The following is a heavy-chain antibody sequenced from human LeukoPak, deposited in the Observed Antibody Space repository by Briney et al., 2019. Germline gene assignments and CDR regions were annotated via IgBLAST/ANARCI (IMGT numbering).Heavy chain of an antibody. D-gene: IGHD1-14*01. CDR2: IHYDGSNK. Sequence: GGSLRLSCAASGFTFSSYGMHWVRQAPGKGLEWVTFIHYDGSNKYYADSVKGRFTISRDNSKNTMYLQMNSLKGEDTAVYYCARRSNPPGRIDHWGQGTLVTVSS. V-gene: IGHV3-30*02. CDR3: ARRSNPPGRIDH. J-gene: IGHJ4*02. CDR1: GFTFSSYG.